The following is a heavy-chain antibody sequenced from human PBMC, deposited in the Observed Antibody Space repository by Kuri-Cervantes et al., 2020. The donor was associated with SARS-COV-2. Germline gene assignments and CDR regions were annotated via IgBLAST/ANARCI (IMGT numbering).Heavy chain of an antibody. CDR1: GFTFSRYA. D-gene: IGHD3-10*01. Sequence: GGSLRLSCAPSGFTFSRYAMIWVRQAPGKGLEWISAIRGGGYTTYYADSVKGRFTISRDNSKNTLYLQMNSLRAEDTAVYYCAKRLLLWFGEQDWYFDLWGRGTLVTVSS. CDR2: IRGGGYTT. J-gene: IGHJ2*01. CDR3: AKRLLLWFGEQDWYFDL. V-gene: IGHV3-23*01.